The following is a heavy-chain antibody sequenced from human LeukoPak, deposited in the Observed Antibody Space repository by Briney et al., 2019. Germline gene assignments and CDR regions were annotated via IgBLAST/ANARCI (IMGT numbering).Heavy chain of an antibody. CDR3: ARDRIQLVIDY. CDR1: GFTVSSTY. J-gene: IGHJ4*02. D-gene: IGHD5-18*01. V-gene: IGHV3-53*01. CDR2: IYSGGNT. Sequence: GGSLRLSCAASGFTVSSTYMSWVRQAPGKGLEWVSIIYSGGNTYYADSVKGRFTISRDNSKNTLYLQMNSLRAEDTAVYYCARDRIQLVIDYWGQGTLVTVSS.